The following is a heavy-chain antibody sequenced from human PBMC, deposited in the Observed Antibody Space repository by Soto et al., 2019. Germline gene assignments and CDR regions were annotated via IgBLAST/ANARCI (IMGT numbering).Heavy chain of an antibody. CDR2: IYWNDDK. D-gene: IGHD3-22*01. J-gene: IGHJ4*02. CDR3: ALTRITMIVVVPTGPFDY. CDR1: GFSLSTSGVG. Sequence: SGPRLVNPTQTLTLTCTFSGFSLSTSGVGVGWIRQPPGKALEWLALIYWNDDKRYSPSLKSRLTITKDTSKNQVVLTMTNMDPVDTATYYCALTRITMIVVVPTGPFDYWGQGTLVTVSS. V-gene: IGHV2-5*01.